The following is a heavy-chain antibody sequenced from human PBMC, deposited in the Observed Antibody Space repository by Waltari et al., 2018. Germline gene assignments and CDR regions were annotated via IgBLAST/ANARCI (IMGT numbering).Heavy chain of an antibody. CDR3: AGRGSLRGYREYFDD. Sequence: QVQLQQWGAGLLKPSETLSLTCAVYGGSFSVYYWSWIRQPPGKVVEWVEEINHRSSTDYDSSLTSRVTIAVSTTKKQCSRKLSAVTAADAAVYWWAGRGSLRGYREYFDDWGQGTLVTVSS. CDR2: INHRSST. J-gene: IGHJ4*02. CDR1: GGSFSVYY. V-gene: IGHV4-34*01. D-gene: IGHD5-18*01.